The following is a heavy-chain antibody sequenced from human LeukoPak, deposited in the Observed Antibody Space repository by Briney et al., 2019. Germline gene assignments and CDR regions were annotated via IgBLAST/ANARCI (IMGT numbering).Heavy chain of an antibody. Sequence: GGSLRLSCAASGFTFSSYSMNWVRQAPGKGLEWVSSTSSSSSYIYYADSVKGRFTISRDNAKNSLYLQMNSLRAEDTAVYYCARAHPYCSSTSCSPKPFDYWGQGTLVTVSS. J-gene: IGHJ4*02. V-gene: IGHV3-21*01. CDR3: ARAHPYCSSTSCSPKPFDY. CDR1: GFTFSSYS. CDR2: TSSSSSYI. D-gene: IGHD2-2*01.